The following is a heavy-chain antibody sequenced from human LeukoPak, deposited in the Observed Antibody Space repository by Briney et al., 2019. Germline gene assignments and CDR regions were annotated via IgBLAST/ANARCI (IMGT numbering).Heavy chain of an antibody. CDR2: ISSSSSYI. CDR3: ARDAKAVAGSLDY. J-gene: IGHJ4*02. V-gene: IGHV3-21*01. CDR1: GFTFSRYS. D-gene: IGHD6-19*01. Sequence: GGSLRLSCAASGFTFSRYSMNWVRQAPGKGLEWVSSISSSSSYIYYADSVKGRFTISRDNAKNSLYLQMNSLRAEDTAVYYCARDAKAVAGSLDYWGQGTLVTVSS.